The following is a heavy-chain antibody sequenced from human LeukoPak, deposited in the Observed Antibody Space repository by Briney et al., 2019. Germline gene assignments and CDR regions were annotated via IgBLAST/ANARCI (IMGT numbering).Heavy chain of an antibody. D-gene: IGHD6-13*01. Sequence: PGGSLRLSCVASGFTFSSYTMSWVRHAPGKGLEWVSSVSSSSAFIYYADSVKGRFTISRDNAQNSLSLQMDSLRAEDTAVYYCARDSSNWAYSFDSWGQGTLVTVSS. CDR2: VSSSSAFI. CDR3: ARDSSNWAYSFDS. V-gene: IGHV3-21*01. CDR1: GFTFSSYT. J-gene: IGHJ4*02.